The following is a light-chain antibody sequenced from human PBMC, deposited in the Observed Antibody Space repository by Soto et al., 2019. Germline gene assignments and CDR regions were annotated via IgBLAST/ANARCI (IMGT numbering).Light chain of an antibody. Sequence: EVVMTQSPGTLSVSPGERATLSCRASQNVRSNLAWYQQKPGQAPRLLIFGASTRATGIPARFSGSGSGTDFTLTITRLEPEDFAFYYCHQRQRWPRTFGQGTKVDIK. J-gene: IGKJ1*01. V-gene: IGKV3D-15*01. CDR2: GAS. CDR1: QNVRSN. CDR3: HQRQRWPRT.